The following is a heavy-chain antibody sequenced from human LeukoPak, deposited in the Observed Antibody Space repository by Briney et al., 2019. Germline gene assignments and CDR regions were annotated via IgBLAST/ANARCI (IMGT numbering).Heavy chain of an antibody. J-gene: IGHJ6*02. Sequence: ASVKVSCKASGYAFTDYFIHWVRQAPGQGLEWMGWINPNSGGTNYAQKFQGRVTMTRDTSISTAYMELSRLRSDDTAVYYCARGDTAMVYYYGMDVWGQGTTVTVSS. CDR1: GYAFTDYF. CDR3: ARGDTAMVYYYGMDV. D-gene: IGHD5-18*01. CDR2: INPNSGGT. V-gene: IGHV1-2*02.